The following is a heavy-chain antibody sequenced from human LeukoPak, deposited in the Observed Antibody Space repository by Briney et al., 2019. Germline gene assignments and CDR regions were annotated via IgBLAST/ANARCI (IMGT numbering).Heavy chain of an antibody. J-gene: IGHJ3*02. Sequence: GGSLRLSCAASGFTFSNYSMNWVRQAPGKGLEWVSYIIRSSSTIYYADSVKGRFTISRDNAKNSLYLQMNSLRAEDTAVYYCARAKRNGFDIWGQGTMVTVSS. CDR2: IIRSSSTI. CDR1: GFTFSNYS. CDR3: ARAKRNGFDI. V-gene: IGHV3-48*01.